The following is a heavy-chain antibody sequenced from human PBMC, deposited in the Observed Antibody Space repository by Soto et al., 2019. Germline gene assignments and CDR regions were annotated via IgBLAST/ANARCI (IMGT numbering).Heavy chain of an antibody. J-gene: IGHJ6*02. D-gene: IGHD6-6*01. V-gene: IGHV4-34*01. CDR2: INHSGST. CDR3: AGREFASSSFHYYYYAVDV. CDR1: GVVLGSDAYY. Sequence: SETLSLTCTVSGVVLGSDAYYWTWSRQPPGKGLEWIGEINHSGSTNFNPSLKSRVAISADTARNQFALRVTSVTAADTAVYYCAGREFASSSFHYYYYAVDVWGQGTTVTVSS.